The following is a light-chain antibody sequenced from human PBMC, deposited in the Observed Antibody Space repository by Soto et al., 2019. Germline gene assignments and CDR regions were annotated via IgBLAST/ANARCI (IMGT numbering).Light chain of an antibody. V-gene: IGKV3-15*01. CDR2: DAS. Sequence: EIVMTQSPATLSVSPGEGATLSCKASQNVYNNLVWYQQRPGQPPRLLIYDASTRATGISARFSGSGYGTEFTLTISSLQSEDFAVYFCQQCRNWPLTFGGGTKVDIK. CDR3: QQCRNWPLT. J-gene: IGKJ4*01. CDR1: QNVYNN.